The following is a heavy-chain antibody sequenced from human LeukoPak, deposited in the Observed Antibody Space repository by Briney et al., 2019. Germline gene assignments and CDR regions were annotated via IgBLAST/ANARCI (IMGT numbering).Heavy chain of an antibody. CDR1: GGSMSSYY. V-gene: IGHV4-34*01. Sequence: SETLSLTCTVSGGSMSSYYWSWIRQPPGKGLEWIGEINHSGSTNYNPSLKSRVTISVDTSKNQFSLKLSSVTAADTAVYYCASRNYDYVWGSYRYGNWFDPWGQGTLVTVSS. D-gene: IGHD3-16*02. J-gene: IGHJ5*02. CDR2: INHSGST. CDR3: ASRNYDYVWGSYRYGNWFDP.